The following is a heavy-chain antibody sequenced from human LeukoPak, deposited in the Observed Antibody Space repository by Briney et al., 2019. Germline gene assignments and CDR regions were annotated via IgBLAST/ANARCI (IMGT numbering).Heavy chain of an antibody. V-gene: IGHV4-59*08. CDR1: GGSISSYY. Sequence: SETLSLTCTVSGGSISSYYWSWIRQPPGKGLEWIGYIYYSGSTNYNPSLKSRVTISVDTSKNQFSLKLSSVTAADTAVYYCARQGQLTGEGDAFDIWGQGTMVTVSS. CDR2: IYYSGST. J-gene: IGHJ3*02. D-gene: IGHD7-27*01. CDR3: ARQGQLTGEGDAFDI.